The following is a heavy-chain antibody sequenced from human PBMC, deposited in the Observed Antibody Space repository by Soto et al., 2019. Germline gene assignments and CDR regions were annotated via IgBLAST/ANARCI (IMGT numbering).Heavy chain of an antibody. CDR2: IWYDATNS. J-gene: IGHJ3*02. Sequence: PGGSLRLSCAASGFTFSTYGMHWVRRAPGKGLEWVAVIWYDATNSYYADSVKGRFTISRDNSKNTVFLQMNSLRAEDTAVYYCARKDNCGGDCPSSAFDIWGQGTMVTVSS. CDR1: GFTFSTYG. CDR3: ARKDNCGGDCPSSAFDI. V-gene: IGHV3-33*01. D-gene: IGHD2-21*02.